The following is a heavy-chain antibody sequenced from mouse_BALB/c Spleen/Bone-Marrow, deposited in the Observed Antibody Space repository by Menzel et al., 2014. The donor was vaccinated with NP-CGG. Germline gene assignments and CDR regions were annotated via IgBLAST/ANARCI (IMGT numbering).Heavy chain of an antibody. J-gene: IGHJ2*01. CDR2: ISSGGST. CDR1: GLTFSSYA. Sequence: DVKLVESGGGLVKPGGSLKLSCAASGLTFSSYAMSWVRQTPEKRLEWVASISSGGSTYYPDSVKGRFTISRDNARNILYLQMSSLRSEDTAMYYCARGGFRGLDYWGQGTTLTVSS. V-gene: IGHV5-6-5*01. CDR3: ARGGFRGLDY.